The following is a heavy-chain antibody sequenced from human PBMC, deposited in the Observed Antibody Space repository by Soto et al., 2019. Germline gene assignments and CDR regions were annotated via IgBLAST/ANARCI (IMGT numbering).Heavy chain of an antibody. J-gene: IGHJ5*02. CDR1: RFTFSSYD. V-gene: IGHV3-33*01. Sequence: GGSLSLSCAASRFTFSSYDMHWVRQAPAKGLEWVALIWYDGSNKYYADSVKGRFTISRDNSKNMLYLQMNSLRAEDTAVYYCARKTSNWFDPWGQGTLVTVSS. CDR2: IWYDGSNK. CDR3: ARKTSNWFDP.